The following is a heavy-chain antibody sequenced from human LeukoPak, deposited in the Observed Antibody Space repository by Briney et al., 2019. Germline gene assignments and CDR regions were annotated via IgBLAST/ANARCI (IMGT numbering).Heavy chain of an antibody. CDR3: ARLSNVDTAMVPPIKHYYYYGMDV. CDR1: GYSFTSYW. CDR2: IYPGDSDT. Sequence: GESLKTSCKGSGYSFTSYWIGWVRQMPGKGLEWMGIIYPGDSDTRYSPSFQGQVTISADKSISTAYLQWSSLKASDTAMYYCARLSNVDTAMVPPIKHYYYYGMDVWGQGTTVTVSS. J-gene: IGHJ6*02. D-gene: IGHD5-18*01. V-gene: IGHV5-51*01.